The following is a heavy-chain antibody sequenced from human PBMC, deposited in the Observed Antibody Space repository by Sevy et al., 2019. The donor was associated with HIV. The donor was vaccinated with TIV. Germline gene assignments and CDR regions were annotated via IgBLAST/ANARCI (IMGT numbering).Heavy chain of an antibody. CDR1: VFTVSSNY. J-gene: IGHJ3*02. Sequence: GGSLRLSCAASVFTVSSNYTSWVRQAPGKGLEWVSVIYSGGSTYYADSVKGRFTISRDNSKNTLYLQMNSLRAEDTAVYYCARAAPHDAFDIWGQGTMVTVSS. V-gene: IGHV3-53*01. CDR3: ARAAPHDAFDI. CDR2: IYSGGST.